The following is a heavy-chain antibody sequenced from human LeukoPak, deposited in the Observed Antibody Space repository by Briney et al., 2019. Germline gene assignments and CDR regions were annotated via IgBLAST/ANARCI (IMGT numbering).Heavy chain of an antibody. D-gene: IGHD3-22*01. Sequence: GVSLRLSCAASGFTFSSYAMSWVRPAPGQELEGVSAISGSGGSTYYADSVKGRFTISRDNSKNTLYLQMNSLRAEDTAVYYCAKGEYYDSSGYYYAKAEYFQHWGQGTLVTVSS. CDR2: ISGSGGST. CDR3: AKGEYYDSSGYYYAKAEYFQH. V-gene: IGHV3-23*01. CDR1: GFTFSSYA. J-gene: IGHJ1*01.